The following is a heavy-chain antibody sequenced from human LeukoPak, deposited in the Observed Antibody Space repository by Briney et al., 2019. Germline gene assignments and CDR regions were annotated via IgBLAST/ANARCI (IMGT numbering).Heavy chain of an antibody. V-gene: IGHV3-23*01. CDR3: AKGSAVADIYFDY. CDR2: INGNDYRT. J-gene: IGHJ4*02. Sequence: GGSLRLSCAASGFTFSSFGMHWVRQAPGKGLEWVSSINGNDYRTFYADSVKGRFTISRDNSKNTLYLQINSLRAEDTAVYFCAKGSAVADIYFDYWGQGTLVTVSS. D-gene: IGHD6-19*01. CDR1: GFTFSSFG.